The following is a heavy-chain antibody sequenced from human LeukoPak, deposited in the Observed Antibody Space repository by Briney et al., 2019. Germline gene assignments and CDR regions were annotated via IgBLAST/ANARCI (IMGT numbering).Heavy chain of an antibody. CDR2: I. CDR3: ARGSWGIAVAGGAFDI. V-gene: IGHV3-20*04. CDR1: GFTFDDYG. Sequence: GGSLRFSCAASGFTFDDYGMSWVRQAPGKGLEGVSGIRFTISRDNAKNSLYLQMNSLRAEDTALYYCARGSWGIAVAGGAFDIWRQGTMVTVSS. D-gene: IGHD6-19*01. J-gene: IGHJ3*02.